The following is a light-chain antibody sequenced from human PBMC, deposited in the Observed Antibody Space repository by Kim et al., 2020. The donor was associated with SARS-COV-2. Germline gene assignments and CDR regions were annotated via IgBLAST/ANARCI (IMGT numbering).Light chain of an antibody. J-gene: IGLJ3*02. CDR1: ASDSGSKT. CDR2: TNK. V-gene: IGLV1-44*01. Sequence: GQTVNISCFGSASDSGSKTVNWYQQCPGTAPKLLIDTNKRRPSWVPDRVSGAKSGTSASLAISGLQSEDEADYYCATWDDSLDVWMFGGGTQLTVL. CDR3: ATWDDSLDVWM.